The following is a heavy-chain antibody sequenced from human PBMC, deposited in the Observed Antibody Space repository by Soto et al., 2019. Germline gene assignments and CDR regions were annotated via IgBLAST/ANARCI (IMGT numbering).Heavy chain of an antibody. D-gene: IGHD6-19*01. Sequence: VQLLETGGGLVQPGGSLRLSCAASGFTFGSYAMSWVRQAPGKGLEWVSVISGSGGSTYYADSVKGRFTISRDNSKNTLYLQMNSLRAEDTAVYYCARRTSGWYLDYWGQGTLVTVSS. CDR3: ARRTSGWYLDY. CDR2: ISGSGGST. V-gene: IGHV3-23*01. CDR1: GFTFGSYA. J-gene: IGHJ4*02.